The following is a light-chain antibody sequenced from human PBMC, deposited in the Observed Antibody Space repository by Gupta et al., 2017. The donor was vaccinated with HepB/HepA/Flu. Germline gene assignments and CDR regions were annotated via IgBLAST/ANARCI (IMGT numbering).Light chain of an antibody. V-gene: IGKV3-11*01. CDR3: QQRSNWPLT. J-gene: IGKJ4*01. CDR1: QSVSSY. Sequence: EIVLTQSPATLSLSPGERATLSCRASQSVSSYLAWYQQKPGQAPRLLIYDASNRATDIPARFSGSGSETDFTLTISSLEPEDFAVYYCQQRSNWPLTFGGGTEVEI. CDR2: DAS.